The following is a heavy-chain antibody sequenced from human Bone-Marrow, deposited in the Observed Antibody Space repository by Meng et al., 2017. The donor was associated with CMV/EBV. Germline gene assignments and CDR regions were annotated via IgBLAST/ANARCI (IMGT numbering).Heavy chain of an antibody. D-gene: IGHD6-13*01. CDR2: ISYDGSNK. CDR1: GFTFSSYA. Sequence: GGSLRLSCAASGFTFSSYAMHWVRQAPGKGLEWVAVISYDGSNKYYADSVKGRFTISRDNSKNTLYLQMNSLRAEDTAVYYCAIASSSWYGSVSGGFYYWGQGTLVTVSS. CDR3: AIASSSWYGSVSGGFYY. J-gene: IGHJ4*02. V-gene: IGHV3-30-3*01.